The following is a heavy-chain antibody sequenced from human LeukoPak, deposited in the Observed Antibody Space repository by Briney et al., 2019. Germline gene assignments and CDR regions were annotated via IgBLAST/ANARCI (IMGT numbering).Heavy chain of an antibody. CDR1: GFTFAGSA. Sequence: GGSLRLSCAASGFTFAGSAMGWVRQAPGKGLEWVSSISGSGGDTYYADSVKGRFTISKDSSKNTLHLQMNSLRPEDTAVYYCAKDRGCSGSYYGFDRWGQGTLVTVSS. CDR3: AKDRGCSGSYYGFDR. V-gene: IGHV3-23*01. CDR2: ISGSGGDT. D-gene: IGHD1-26*01. J-gene: IGHJ5*02.